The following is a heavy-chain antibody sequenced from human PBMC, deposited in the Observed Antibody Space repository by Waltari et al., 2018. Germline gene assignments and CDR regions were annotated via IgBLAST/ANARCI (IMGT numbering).Heavy chain of an antibody. CDR2: INVDGSGT. V-gene: IGHV3-74*01. Sequence: EVQLVESGGTLVQPGGSLRLSCAVSGFTFSSYWMHWVRQAPGQGRVGLAAINVDGSGTVYGDSVKGRFTISRDNAKNTLYLQMNSLRADDTAVYYCARGVPDYSSLAYWGQGTLVTVSS. D-gene: IGHD4-4*01. CDR3: ARGVPDYSSLAY. J-gene: IGHJ4*02. CDR1: GFTFSSYW.